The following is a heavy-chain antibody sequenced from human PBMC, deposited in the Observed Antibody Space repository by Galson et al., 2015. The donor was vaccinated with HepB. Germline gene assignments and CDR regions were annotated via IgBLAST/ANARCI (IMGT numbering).Heavy chain of an antibody. J-gene: IGHJ6*04. CDR3: ARGVPGVVVPAARTHV. V-gene: IGHV4-34*01. Sequence: SWIRQPPGKGLEWIGEINHSGSTNYNPSLKSRVTISVDTSKNQFSLKLSSVTAADTAVYYCARGVPGVVVPAARTHVWGKGTTVTVSS. D-gene: IGHD2-2*01. CDR2: INHSGST.